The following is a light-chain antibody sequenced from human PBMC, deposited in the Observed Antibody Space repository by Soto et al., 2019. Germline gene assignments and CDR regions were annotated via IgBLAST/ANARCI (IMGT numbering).Light chain of an antibody. CDR1: SSNIGNNY. Sequence: QSVLTQPPSVSAAPGQKGTISCSGSSSNIGNNYVSWYQQLPGTAPKLLIYDNNKRPSVIPDRFSGSKSGTSATLGITGLQTGDEADYYCGTWDSSLSAWVFGGGTKLTV. CDR3: GTWDSSLSAWV. CDR2: DNN. J-gene: IGLJ3*02. V-gene: IGLV1-51*01.